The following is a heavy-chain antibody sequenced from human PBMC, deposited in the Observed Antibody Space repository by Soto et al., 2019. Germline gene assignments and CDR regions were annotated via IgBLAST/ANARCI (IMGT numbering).Heavy chain of an antibody. V-gene: IGHV3-48*03. CDR3: ARAHTMMILGRFDP. CDR1: GFTFSSFD. Sequence: GGSLRLSCVVSGFTFSSFDMNWVRQTPGKGLEWLSYIGRSGETLYYAYFMKGLFTFFRANSKNSVYLDMNSLTADASGVFYCARAHTMMILGRFDPWGHGTLVTVSS. J-gene: IGHJ5*02. D-gene: IGHD3-22*01. CDR2: IGRSGETL.